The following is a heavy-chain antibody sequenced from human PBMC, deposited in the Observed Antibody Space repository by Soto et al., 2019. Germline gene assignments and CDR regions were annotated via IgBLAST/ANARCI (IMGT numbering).Heavy chain of an antibody. CDR3: TTDPNVLLWFGEYPRGDYYYGMDV. V-gene: IGHV3-15*07. CDR1: GFTFSNAW. J-gene: IGHJ6*02. Sequence: EVQLVESGGGLVKPGGSLRLSCAASGFTFSNAWMNWVRQAPGKGLEWVGRIKSKTDGGTTDYAAPVKGRFTISRDDSKNTLYLQMNSLKTEDTAVYYCTTDPNVLLWFGEYPRGDYYYGMDVWGQGTTVTVSS. CDR2: IKSKTDGGTT. D-gene: IGHD3-10*01.